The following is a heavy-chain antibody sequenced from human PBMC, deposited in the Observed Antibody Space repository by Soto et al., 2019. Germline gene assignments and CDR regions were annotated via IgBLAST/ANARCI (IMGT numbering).Heavy chain of an antibody. D-gene: IGHD3-22*01. CDR3: SRSTFWYYHETGGYYDLAN. CDR2: IAYKGTP. V-gene: IGHV4-39*01. Sequence: PSETLSLTCTVSGGSISSSGYYWGWIRQPPGKGLEWIGSIAYKGTPYYNPSLKSRVTISVDMSKNQFSLNLSSVTAADTAVFYCSRSTFWYYHETGGYYDLANWGHGTLVTSPQ. J-gene: IGHJ4*01. CDR1: GGSISSSGYY.